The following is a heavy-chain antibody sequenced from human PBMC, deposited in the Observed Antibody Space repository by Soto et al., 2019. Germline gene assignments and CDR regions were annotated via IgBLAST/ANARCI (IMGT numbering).Heavy chain of an antibody. V-gene: IGHV3-23*01. D-gene: IGHD3-3*01. Sequence: GGSLRLSCAASGFTFSSHAMGWLRQAPGTGLEWVAFVDGSGGDTSYADSVKGRFTISRDNSKNTLYLHMNRLRAEDTAVYYCARDGGYYTLDYWGQGTLVTVSS. CDR1: GFTFSSHA. J-gene: IGHJ4*02. CDR2: VDGSGGDT. CDR3: ARDGGYYTLDY.